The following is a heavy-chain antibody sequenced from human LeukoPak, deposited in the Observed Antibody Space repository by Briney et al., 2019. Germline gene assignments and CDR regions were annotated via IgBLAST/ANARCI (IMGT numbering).Heavy chain of an antibody. CDR2: ISSSSSTI. V-gene: IGHV3-48*01. CDR1: GFTFSSYS. J-gene: IGHJ6*03. Sequence: PGGSLRLSCAASGFTFSSYSMNWVRQAPGKGLEWVSYISSSSSTIYYADSVKGRSTISRDNAKNSLYLQMNSLRAEDTALYYCARGSYDFWSVQYYYYMDVWGKGTTVTASS. D-gene: IGHD3-3*01. CDR3: ARGSYDFWSVQYYYYMDV.